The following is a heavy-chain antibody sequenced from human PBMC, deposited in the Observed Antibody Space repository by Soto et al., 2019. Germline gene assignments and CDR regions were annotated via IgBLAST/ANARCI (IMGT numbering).Heavy chain of an antibody. V-gene: IGHV4-39*01. Sequence: PSETLSLTCTVSGGSISSSSYYWGWIRQPPGKGLEWIGSIYYSGSTYYNPSLKSRVTISVDTSKNQFSLKLSSVTAADTAVYYCARPHRSWPISWFDPWGQGTLVTVSS. CDR2: IYYSGST. CDR1: GGSISSSSYY. J-gene: IGHJ5*02. D-gene: IGHD6-13*01. CDR3: ARPHRSWPISWFDP.